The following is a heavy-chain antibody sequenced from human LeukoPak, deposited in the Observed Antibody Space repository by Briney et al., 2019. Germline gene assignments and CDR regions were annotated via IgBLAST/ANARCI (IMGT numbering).Heavy chain of an antibody. Sequence: GGSLRLSCAASGFTFSSYEMNWVRQAPGKGLEWVSYISSSGSTIYYPDSVKGRFTISRDNAKNSLYLQMNSLRAEDTAVYYCAREIYSYGLYYFDYWGQGTLVTVSS. CDR2: ISSSGSTI. J-gene: IGHJ4*02. CDR3: AREIYSYGLYYFDY. V-gene: IGHV3-48*03. CDR1: GFTFSSYE. D-gene: IGHD5-18*01.